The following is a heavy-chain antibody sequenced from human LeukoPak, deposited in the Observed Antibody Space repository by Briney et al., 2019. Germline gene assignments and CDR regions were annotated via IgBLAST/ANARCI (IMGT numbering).Heavy chain of an antibody. CDR1: GFTFSSYW. J-gene: IGHJ3*02. CDR3: ARDVALYYESTPRAFEI. CDR2: INSDGSST. V-gene: IGHV3-74*01. D-gene: IGHD3-16*01. Sequence: GKSLRLSCAASGFTFSSYWMHWVRQAPGKGLVWVSRINSDGSSTSYADSVKGRFTISRDNAKDTVDLQMNSLRAHDTAVYYCARDVALYYESTPRAFEIWGQGTMVTVSS.